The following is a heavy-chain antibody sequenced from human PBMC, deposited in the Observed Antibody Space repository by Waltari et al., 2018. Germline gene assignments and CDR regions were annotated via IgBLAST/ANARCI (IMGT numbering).Heavy chain of an antibody. CDR1: GGTFSSYA. CDR2: IRYDGSNK. J-gene: IGHJ4*02. D-gene: IGHD3-3*01. CDR3: ARFGTLEWLLYTGYFDY. V-gene: IGHV3-30*02. Sequence: QVQLVQSGAEVKKPGSSVKVSCKASGGTFSSYAISWVRQAPGKGLEWVAFIRYDGSNKYYAESVKGRFTSSRDNSKNTLYLQMNSLIAEDTAVYYCARFGTLEWLLYTGYFDYWGQGTLVTVSS.